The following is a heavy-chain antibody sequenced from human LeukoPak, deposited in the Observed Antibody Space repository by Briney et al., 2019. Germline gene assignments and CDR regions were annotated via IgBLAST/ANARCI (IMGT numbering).Heavy chain of an antibody. CDR1: GFTFSSYA. D-gene: IGHD5-12*01. Sequence: PGGSLRLSCAASGFTFSSYAMSWVRQAPGKGLEWVSAISGSGGSTYYADSVKGRFTISRDNSENTLYLQMNSLRAEDTAVYYCAKDLYGYVSNWFDPWGQGTLVTVSS. J-gene: IGHJ5*02. CDR3: AKDLYGYVSNWFDP. V-gene: IGHV3-23*01. CDR2: ISGSGGST.